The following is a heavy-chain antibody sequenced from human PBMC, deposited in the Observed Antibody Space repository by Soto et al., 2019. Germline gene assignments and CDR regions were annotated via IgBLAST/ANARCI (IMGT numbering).Heavy chain of an antibody. CDR2: IYYSGST. V-gene: IGHV4-30-4*01. J-gene: IGHJ1*01. Sequence: PSETLSLTCTVSGGSISSGDYYWSWIRQPPGKGLEWIGYIYYSGSTYYNPSLKSRVTISVDTSKNQFSLKLSSVTAADTAVYYCARAPPLYDSSGYDGEYFQHWGQGTLVTVSS. D-gene: IGHD3-22*01. CDR3: ARAPPLYDSSGYDGEYFQH. CDR1: GGSISSGDYY.